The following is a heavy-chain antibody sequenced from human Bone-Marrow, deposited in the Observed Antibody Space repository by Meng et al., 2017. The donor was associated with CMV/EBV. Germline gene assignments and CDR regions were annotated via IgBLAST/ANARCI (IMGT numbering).Heavy chain of an antibody. CDR2: MNPNSGNT. CDR3: ARGRRITIFGVVGGGHAMDV. D-gene: IGHD3-3*01. CDR1: GYTFTGYY. J-gene: IGHJ6*02. Sequence: ASVKVSCKASGYTFTGYYMHWVRQATGQGLEWMGWMNPNSGNTGYAQKFQGRVTITRNTSISTAYMELSSLRSEDTAVYYCARGRRITIFGVVGGGHAMDVWGQGTTVTVSS. V-gene: IGHV1-8*03.